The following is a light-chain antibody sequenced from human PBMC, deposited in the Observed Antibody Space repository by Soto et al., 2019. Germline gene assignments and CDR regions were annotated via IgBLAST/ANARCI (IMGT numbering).Light chain of an antibody. CDR3: CSYAGGYIYV. Sequence: QSVLTQPPSVSGSPGQSVTISCTGTSNDVGGYNYVSWYQQHPGKAPRLMIYDVTKRPSGVPDRFSGSKSDNTASLTISGLQAEDEADYYCCSYAGGYIYVFGTGTKVTV. CDR2: DVT. V-gene: IGLV2-11*01. CDR1: SNDVGGYNY. J-gene: IGLJ1*01.